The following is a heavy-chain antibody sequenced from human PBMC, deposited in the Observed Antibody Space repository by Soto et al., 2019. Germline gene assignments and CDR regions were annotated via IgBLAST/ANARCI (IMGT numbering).Heavy chain of an antibody. J-gene: IGHJ6*02. D-gene: IGHD3-10*01. CDR1: GFTVSSNY. V-gene: IGHV3-53*01. CDR3: ARDNPRGDYGMDV. CDR2: IYSGGST. Sequence: EVQLVESGGGLIQPGGSLRLSCAASGFTVSSNYMSWVRQAPGKGLEWVSVIYSGGSTYYADSVKGRFTISRDNSKNTLYLQMNSLRAEDTAVYYCARDNPRGDYGMDVWGQGTTVTVSS.